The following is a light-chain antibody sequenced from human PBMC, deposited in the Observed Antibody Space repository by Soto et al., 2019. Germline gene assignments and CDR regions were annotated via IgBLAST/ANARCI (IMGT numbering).Light chain of an antibody. CDR3: QHYNNWVAT. CDR1: QTISNN. J-gene: IGKJ4*01. CDR2: GAS. V-gene: IGKV3-15*01. Sequence: EIVMTQSPATLSVSPGERASLSCRATQTISNNLAWYQQKPGQAPRLLIYGASTRATGIPARFSGSGSGTEFTLTISSLQSEDCSVYFCQHYNNWVATFGGGNKVEIK.